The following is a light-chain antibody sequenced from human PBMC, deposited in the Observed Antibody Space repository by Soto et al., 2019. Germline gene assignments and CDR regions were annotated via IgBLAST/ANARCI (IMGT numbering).Light chain of an antibody. CDR2: EGS. J-gene: IGLJ3*02. V-gene: IGLV2-23*03. Sequence: QSVLTQPASVSGSPGQAITISCTGTSSDVGNYNLVSWYQQHPGKAPKLMIYEGSRRPSGVSNRFSGSKSGNTASLTISGLQAEDEADYYCCSYGGSSTFVVFGGGTKLTVL. CDR3: CSYGGSSTFVV. CDR1: SSDVGNYNL.